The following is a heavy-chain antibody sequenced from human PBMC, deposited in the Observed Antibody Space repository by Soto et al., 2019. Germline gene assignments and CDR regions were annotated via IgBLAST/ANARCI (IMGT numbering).Heavy chain of an antibody. CDR2: IRSKANSYAT. CDR1: GFTFSGSA. J-gene: IGHJ5*02. D-gene: IGHD3-10*01. V-gene: IGHV3-73*01. CDR3: SSGYYGSGSYNWFDP. Sequence: GGSLRLSCAASGFTFSGSAMHWVRQASGKGLEWVGRIRSKANSYATAYAASVKGRFTISRDDSKNTAYLQMNSLKTEDTAVYSCSSGYYGSGSYNWFDPWGQGTLVTVSS.